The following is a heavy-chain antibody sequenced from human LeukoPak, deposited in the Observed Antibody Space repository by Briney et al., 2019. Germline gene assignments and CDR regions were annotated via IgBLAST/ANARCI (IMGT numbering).Heavy chain of an antibody. V-gene: IGHV3-30*18. J-gene: IGHJ6*02. CDR1: GFTFSSYG. Sequence: GGSLRLSCAASGFTFSSYGMHWARQAPGRGLEWVAVISYDGSNKYYADSVKGRFTISRDNSKNTLYLQMNSLRAEDTAVYYCAKDSRPAALIYSGMDVWGQGTTVTVSS. CDR3: AKDSRPAALIYSGMDV. D-gene: IGHD6-13*01. CDR2: ISYDGSNK.